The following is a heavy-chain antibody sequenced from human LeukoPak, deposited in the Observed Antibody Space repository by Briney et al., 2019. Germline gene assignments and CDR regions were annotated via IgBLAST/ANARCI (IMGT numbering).Heavy chain of an antibody. J-gene: IGHJ6*03. CDR2: IYYSGGT. CDR1: GGSISSYY. V-gene: IGHV4-59*01. D-gene: IGHD6-6*01. Sequence: SETPSLTCTVSGGSISSYYWSWIRQPPGKGLEWIGYIYYSGGTNYNPSLKSRVTISADTSKNQFSLKLSSVTAADTAVYYCARGEYSSSYYYYYYMDVWAKGTTVTVSS. CDR3: ARGEYSSSYYYYYYMDV.